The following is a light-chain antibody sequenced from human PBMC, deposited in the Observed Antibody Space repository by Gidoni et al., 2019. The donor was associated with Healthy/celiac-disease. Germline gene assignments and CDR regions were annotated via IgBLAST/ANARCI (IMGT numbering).Light chain of an antibody. CDR2: GNS. CDR3: QSYDSSLSGSV. CDR1: SSNIGAGYD. V-gene: IGLV1-40*01. Sequence: QSVLTQPPSVSGVPGPRVTIPCTGSSSNIGAGYDVHWYQQLPGTAPKLLIYGNSNRPSGVPDRFSGSKSGTSASLAITGLQAEDEADYYCQSYDSSLSGSVFGGGTKLTVL. J-gene: IGLJ2*01.